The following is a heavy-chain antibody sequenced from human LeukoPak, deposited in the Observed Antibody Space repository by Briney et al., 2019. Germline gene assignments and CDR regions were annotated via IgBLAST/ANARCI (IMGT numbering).Heavy chain of an antibody. V-gene: IGHV1-3*01. D-gene: IGHD6-13*01. Sequence: ASAKVSCKASGYTFTSYAMHWVRQAPGQRLEWMGWINAGNGNTKYSQKFQGRVTITRDTSASTAYMELSSLRSEDTAVYYCARGKQQLPWYYFDYWGQGTLVTVSS. CDR3: ARGKQQLPWYYFDY. J-gene: IGHJ4*02. CDR2: INAGNGNT. CDR1: GYTFTSYA.